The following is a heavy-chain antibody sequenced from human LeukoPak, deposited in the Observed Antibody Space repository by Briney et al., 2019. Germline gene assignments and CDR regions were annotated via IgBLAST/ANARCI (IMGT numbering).Heavy chain of an antibody. D-gene: IGHD3-10*01. V-gene: IGHV4-39*07. CDR1: GGSISSSNYY. J-gene: IGHJ5*02. Sequence: SETLSLTCTVSGGSISSSNYYWGWIRQPPGKGLECIGSVYYSGNTYYNPSLKSRVTISVDTSKNQFSLRLSSVTAADTAVYYCARGGSWFDPWGQGTLVTVSS. CDR3: ARGGSWFDP. CDR2: VYYSGNT.